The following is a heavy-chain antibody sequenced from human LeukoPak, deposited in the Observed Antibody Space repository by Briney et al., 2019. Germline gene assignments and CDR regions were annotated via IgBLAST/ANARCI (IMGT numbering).Heavy chain of an antibody. CDR3: ARDRVTTFSGARLWVDYYYGMDA. Sequence: GGSLRLSCAASGFTFRSYALNWVRQAPGKGLEWVSAITGTGSGPYYADSVKGRFTVSRDSSKKTLYLEMKSLRAEDTAVYYCARDRVTTFSGARLWVDYYYGMDAWGQGTTVTVSS. CDR1: GFTFRSYA. CDR2: ITGTGSGP. V-gene: IGHV3-23*01. D-gene: IGHD2-21*02. J-gene: IGHJ6*02.